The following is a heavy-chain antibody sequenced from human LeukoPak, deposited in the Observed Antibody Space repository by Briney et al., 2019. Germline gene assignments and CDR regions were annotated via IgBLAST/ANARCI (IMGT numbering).Heavy chain of an antibody. CDR3: AKGVVVRNYGMDV. V-gene: IGHV3-23*01. J-gene: IGHJ6*02. D-gene: IGHD2-2*01. Sequence: GGSLRLSCAASGFTFSGYAMSWVRQAPGKGLEWVSAISGSGGSTYYADSVKGRFTISRDNSKNTLYLQMNSLRAEDTAVYYCAKGVVVRNYGMDVWGQGTTVTVSS. CDR1: GFTFSGYA. CDR2: ISGSGGST.